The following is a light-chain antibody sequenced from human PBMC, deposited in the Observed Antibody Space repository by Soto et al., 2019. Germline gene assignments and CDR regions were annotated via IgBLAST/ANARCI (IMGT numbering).Light chain of an antibody. CDR1: QSISSY. CDR2: AAS. V-gene: IGKV1-39*01. Sequence: DLQMTQSPSSLSASVGDRVTITCRASQSISSYLSWYQQKPGIAPKLLIYAASSLQSGVPSRFSGSGSGTDFTLTISSLQPEDFATYYCQQSYNTPRTFGQGTKVEIK. J-gene: IGKJ1*01. CDR3: QQSYNTPRT.